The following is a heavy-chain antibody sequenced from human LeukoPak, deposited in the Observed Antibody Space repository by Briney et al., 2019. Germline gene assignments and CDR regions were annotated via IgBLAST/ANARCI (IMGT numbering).Heavy chain of an antibody. D-gene: IGHD4-17*01. CDR1: GYTFTSYA. CDR3: ARDPTDYGDYYSLAFDI. V-gene: IGHV1-69*05. CDR2: IIPIFGTA. J-gene: IGHJ3*02. Sequence: GASVKVPCKASGYTFTSYAMHWVRQAPGQGLEWMGGIIPIFGTANYAQKFQGRVTITTDESTSTAYMELGSLRSEDTAVYYCARDPTDYGDYYSLAFDIWGQGTMVTVSS.